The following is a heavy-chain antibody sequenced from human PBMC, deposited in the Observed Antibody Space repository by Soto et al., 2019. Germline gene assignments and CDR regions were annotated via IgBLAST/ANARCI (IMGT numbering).Heavy chain of an antibody. D-gene: IGHD4-17*01. CDR3: AKDQETVTTSDFDY. CDR2: ISGSGGTT. V-gene: IGHV3-23*01. J-gene: IGHJ4*02. CDR1: GFTFSSYA. Sequence: EVQLLESGGGLVQAGGSLRLSCAASGFTFSSYAMSWVRQAPGKGLEWVSAISGSGGTTYYADSVKGRFTISRDNSKNTLYLQMNSLRAEDTAIYYCAKDQETVTTSDFDYWGQGTLVTVSS.